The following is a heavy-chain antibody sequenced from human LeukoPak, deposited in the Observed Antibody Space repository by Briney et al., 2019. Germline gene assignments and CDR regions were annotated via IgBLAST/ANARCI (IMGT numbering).Heavy chain of an antibody. CDR1: GGSLSGYF. D-gene: IGHD2-2*01. V-gene: IGHV4-34*01. J-gene: IGHJ6*04. CDR2: ISYSGSA. CDR3: ARGHATFDCRSEKCSYHYYGMDV. Sequence: TASETLSLTCDVYGGSLSGYFWNWVRQAPGKGLEWIGEISYSGSANYNPSLKSRVIMSVDSSKNQVSLKLTSVSAAVTAVYYCARGHATFDCRSEKCSYHYYGMDVWGTGTTVIVAS.